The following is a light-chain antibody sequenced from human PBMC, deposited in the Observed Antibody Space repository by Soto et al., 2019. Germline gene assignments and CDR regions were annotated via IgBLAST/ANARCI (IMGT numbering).Light chain of an antibody. J-gene: IGLJ1*01. Sequence: QSVLTQPASVSGSPGQSITISCTGTSSDVGSYDLVSWYQQHPGKAPKRMIYEVTKRPSGVSNRFSGSKSGNTASLTISGLQAEDEADYYCCSHAGSSSYAFGTGTKVTVL. CDR1: SSDVGSYDL. V-gene: IGLV2-23*02. CDR3: CSHAGSSSYA. CDR2: EVT.